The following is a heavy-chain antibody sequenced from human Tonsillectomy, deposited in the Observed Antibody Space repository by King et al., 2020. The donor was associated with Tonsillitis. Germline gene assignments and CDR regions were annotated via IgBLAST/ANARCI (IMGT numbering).Heavy chain of an antibody. Sequence: VQLVESGGGVVQPGRSLRLSCAASGFTFSSFGVHWVRQAPGKGLEWVAVISYDGSNKNYADSVKGRFTISRDNSKNTLYLQMNSLRAEDTAVYYCAKTAHFCGDYRILDWCQGTLVTVSS. CDR3: AKTAHFCGDYRILD. D-gene: IGHD4-17*01. CDR1: GFTFSSFG. V-gene: IGHV3-30*18. J-gene: IGHJ4*02. CDR2: ISYDGSNK.